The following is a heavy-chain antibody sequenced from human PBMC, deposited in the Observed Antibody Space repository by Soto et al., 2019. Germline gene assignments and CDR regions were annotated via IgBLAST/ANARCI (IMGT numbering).Heavy chain of an antibody. J-gene: IGHJ5*02. CDR1: GFTFDDYA. CDR3: AKALDYDSSGSPFDP. D-gene: IGHD3-22*01. V-gene: IGHV3-9*01. CDR2: ISWNSGSI. Sequence: GGSLRLSCAASGFTFDDYAMHWVRQAPGKGLEWVSGISWNSGSIGYAESVKGRFTISRDNAKNSLYLQMNSLRAEDTALYYCAKALDYDSSGSPFDPWGQGTLVTVSS.